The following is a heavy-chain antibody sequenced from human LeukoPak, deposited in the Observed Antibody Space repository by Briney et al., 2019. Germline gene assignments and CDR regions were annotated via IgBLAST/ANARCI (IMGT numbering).Heavy chain of an antibody. CDR3: ARDGDSKNYYDSSGYWRWFDP. CDR1: GGSISSSSYY. V-gene: IGHV4-39*07. CDR2: IYYSGST. D-gene: IGHD3-22*01. J-gene: IGHJ5*02. Sequence: SETLSLTCTVSGGSISSSSYYWGWIRQPPGKGLEWIGSIYYSGSTYYNPSLKSRVTISVDTSKNQFSLKLSSVTAADTAVYYCARDGDSKNYYDSSGYWRWFDPWGQGTLVTVSS.